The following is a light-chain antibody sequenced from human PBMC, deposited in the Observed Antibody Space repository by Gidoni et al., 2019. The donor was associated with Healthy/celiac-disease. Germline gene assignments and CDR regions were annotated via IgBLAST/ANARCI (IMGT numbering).Light chain of an antibody. J-gene: IGKJ1*01. Sequence: DIQLPLSPSTLSASVGDRVSITCRASQSISRWWAWYKQKAGKAPKLLIYKASSLESGVPSRFSGSGSGTEFTLTISSLQPDDFATYYCQQYNSYPWTFGQXTKVEIK. V-gene: IGKV1-5*03. CDR2: KAS. CDR1: QSISRW. CDR3: QQYNSYPWT.